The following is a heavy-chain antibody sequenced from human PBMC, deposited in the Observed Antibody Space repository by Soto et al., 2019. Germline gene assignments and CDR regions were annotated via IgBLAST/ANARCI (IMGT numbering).Heavy chain of an antibody. V-gene: IGHV3-23*01. Sequence: PGGSLRLSCAASGFTFSSYAMSWVRQAPGKGLEWVSAISGSGGSTYYADSVKGRFTISRDNSKNTLYLQMDSLRAEDTAVYYCAKDPAVLLWFGELLFDYYGMDVWGQGTTVTVSS. CDR1: GFTFSSYA. J-gene: IGHJ6*02. CDR2: ISGSGGST. D-gene: IGHD3-10*01. CDR3: AKDPAVLLWFGELLFDYYGMDV.